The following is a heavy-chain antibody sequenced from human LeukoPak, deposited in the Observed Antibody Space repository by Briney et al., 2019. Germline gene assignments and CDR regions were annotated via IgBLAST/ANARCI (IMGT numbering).Heavy chain of an antibody. J-gene: IGHJ4*02. CDR1: GGAFSGYF. V-gene: IGHV4-34*01. CDR2: MIHTGRT. CDR3: ARGVDGHFDY. Sequence: SETLSLTCAVYGGAFSGYFWSWIRQPPGKGLEWIGEMIHTGRTNYNPSLKSRVTLSVDTSKNRLSLNLNSVTAADTAVYYCARGVDGHFDYWGQGTLVTVSS. D-gene: IGHD3/OR15-3a*01.